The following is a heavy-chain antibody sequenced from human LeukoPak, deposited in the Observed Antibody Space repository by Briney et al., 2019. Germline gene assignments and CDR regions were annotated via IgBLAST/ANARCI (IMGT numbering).Heavy chain of an antibody. Sequence: PSETLSLTCTVSGGSISRYYWSWIRQPPGKGLEWIGYIYYSGSTNYNPSLKSRVTISVDTSKNQFSLKLSSVTAADTAVYYCARQLDTDAFDIWGQGTMVTVSS. CDR1: GGSISRYY. D-gene: IGHD3-9*01. V-gene: IGHV4-59*08. CDR2: IYYSGST. CDR3: ARQLDTDAFDI. J-gene: IGHJ3*02.